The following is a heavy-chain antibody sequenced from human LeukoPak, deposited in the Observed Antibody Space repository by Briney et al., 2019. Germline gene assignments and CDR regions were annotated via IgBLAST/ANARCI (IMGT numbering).Heavy chain of an antibody. V-gene: IGHV3-7*01. CDR2: IKQDGSEK. CDR1: GFILSNYW. D-gene: IGHD5-18*01. Sequence: GSLRLSCAASGFILSNYWMNWVRQAPGKGLEWVANIKQDGSEKYYVDSVKGRFTISRDNAKNSLYLQMNSLRAEDTAVYYCVRDWPGDSYGADPWGQGTLVTVSS. CDR3: VRDWPGDSYGADP. J-gene: IGHJ5*02.